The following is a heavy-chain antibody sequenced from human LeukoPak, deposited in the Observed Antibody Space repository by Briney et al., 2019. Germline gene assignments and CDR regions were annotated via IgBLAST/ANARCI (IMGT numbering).Heavy chain of an antibody. J-gene: IGHJ4*02. Sequence: SETLSLTCTVSGGSISSGSYYWSWIRQPAGKGLEWIGRIYTSGSTNYNPSLKSRVTISADTSKNQFSLKLSSVTAADTAVYYCARDTHYYDSSGYYSLFDYWGQGTLVTVSS. D-gene: IGHD3-22*01. CDR2: IYTSGST. CDR3: ARDTHYYDSSGYYSLFDY. CDR1: GGSISSGSYY. V-gene: IGHV4-61*02.